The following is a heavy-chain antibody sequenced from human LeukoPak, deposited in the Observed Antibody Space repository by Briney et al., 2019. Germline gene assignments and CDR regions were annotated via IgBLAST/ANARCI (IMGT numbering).Heavy chain of an antibody. CDR3: ARVSSSSMDV. CDR1: GFTFSYFT. J-gene: IGHJ6*02. D-gene: IGHD6-6*01. Sequence: GGSVRLSCAASGFTFSYFTINWVRQAPGTGLEWVSSISSGGGYIYYADSVKGRFTISRDNARNSVYLQMNSLRAEDTAVYYCARVSSSSMDVWGQGT. CDR2: ISSGGGYI. V-gene: IGHV3-21*01.